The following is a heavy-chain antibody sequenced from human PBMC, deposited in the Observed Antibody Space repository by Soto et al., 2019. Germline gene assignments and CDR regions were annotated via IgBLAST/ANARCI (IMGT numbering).Heavy chain of an antibody. CDR3: ARGYRGYVPDAFQI. Sequence: EVQLLESGGGLVHPGGSLRLSCAASGFTFSSYAMSWVRQAPGKGLEWVSAISGRGGSAYYADSVKGRFTISRDNSKNTLYLQINSLRAEDTAVYYCARGYRGYVPDAFQIWGQGTMVTVSS. CDR1: GFTFSSYA. V-gene: IGHV3-23*01. J-gene: IGHJ3*02. CDR2: ISGRGGSA. D-gene: IGHD5-12*01.